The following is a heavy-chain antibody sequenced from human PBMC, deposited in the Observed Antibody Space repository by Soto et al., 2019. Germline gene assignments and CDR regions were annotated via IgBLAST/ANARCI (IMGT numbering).Heavy chain of an antibody. CDR2: INHSGST. D-gene: IGHD3-22*01. CDR3: ARGGITMIVVVRPWFDY. CDR1: GGSFSGYY. Sequence: SETLSLTCAVYGGSFSGYYWTWIRQPPGKGLEWIGEINHSGSTNYNPSLKSRVTISVDTSKNQFSLKLSSVTAADTAVYYCARGGITMIVVVRPWFDYWGQGTLVTVSS. J-gene: IGHJ4*02. V-gene: IGHV4-34*01.